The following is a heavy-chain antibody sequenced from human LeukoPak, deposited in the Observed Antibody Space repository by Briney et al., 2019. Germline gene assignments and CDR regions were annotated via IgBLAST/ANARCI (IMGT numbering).Heavy chain of an antibody. CDR2: IKQDGSEK. CDR3: AKGLHYCGGDCYLVFGFDY. Sequence: GGSLRLSCAASGFTFSSYWMSWVRQAPGKGLEWVANIKQDGSEKYYVDSVKGRFTISRDNAKKSLYLQMNSLRAEDTAVYYCAKGLHYCGGDCYLVFGFDYWGQGTLVTVSS. V-gene: IGHV3-7*03. D-gene: IGHD2-21*02. CDR1: GFTFSSYW. J-gene: IGHJ4*02.